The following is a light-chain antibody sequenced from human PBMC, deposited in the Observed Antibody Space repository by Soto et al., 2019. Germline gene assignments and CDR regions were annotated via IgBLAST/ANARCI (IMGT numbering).Light chain of an antibody. CDR3: HLYGILRGS. CDR2: DAV. V-gene: IGKV3-20*01. Sequence: DNAFTMSPGTLSLTPAEGATLSCRASQSVTGTNLAWYQQRAGQAPRLLIYDAVRRATGIPDRFSGSGSGTDFTLTISRLEPEDFAVYYCHLYGILRGSFGEG. CDR1: QSVTGTN. J-gene: IGKJ2*03.